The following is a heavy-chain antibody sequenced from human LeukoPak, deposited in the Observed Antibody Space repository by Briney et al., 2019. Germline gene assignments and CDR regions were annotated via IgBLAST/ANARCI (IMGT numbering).Heavy chain of an antibody. Sequence: PGGSLRLSCTASGFAFDEYGMSWVRQVPGKGLEWVSGINWSGGSTGYADPLRGRFTISRDNAKNSLYLQMDSLRAEDTALYYCARAPITSPFYFDYWGQGTLVTVSS. CDR1: GFAFDEYG. CDR3: ARAPITSPFYFDY. D-gene: IGHD2-2*01. CDR2: INWSGGST. V-gene: IGHV3-20*04. J-gene: IGHJ4*02.